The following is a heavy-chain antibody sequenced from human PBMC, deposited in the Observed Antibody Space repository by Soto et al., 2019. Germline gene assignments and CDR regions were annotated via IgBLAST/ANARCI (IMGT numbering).Heavy chain of an antibody. J-gene: IGHJ4*02. V-gene: IGHV1-69*06. D-gene: IGHD3-9*01. Sequence: VQLVETGAEVKKPGSSVKVSCKASGGTFSSYAISWVRQAPGQGLEWMGGIIPIFGTANYAQKFQGRVTITADKSTSTAYMELSSLRSEDTAVYYCAGGRYFDWLAPHRSTDWYGCYRGQGTLVTVSS. CDR2: IIPIFGTA. CDR3: AGGRYFDWLAPHRSTDWYGCY. CDR1: GGTFSSYA.